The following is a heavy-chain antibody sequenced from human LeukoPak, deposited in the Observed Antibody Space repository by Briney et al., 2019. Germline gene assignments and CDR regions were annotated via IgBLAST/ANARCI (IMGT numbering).Heavy chain of an antibody. CDR2: ISYDGSNK. D-gene: IGHD5-18*01. V-gene: IGHV3-30*18. J-gene: IGHJ6*02. CDR1: GFTFSSYG. CDR3: AKRIGYSYGYGMDV. Sequence: PGGSLRLSCAASGFTFSSYGMHWVRQAPGKGLEWVAVISYDGSNKYYADSMKGRFTISRDNSKNTLYLQMNSLRAEDTAVYYCAKRIGYSYGYGMDVWGQGTTVTLSS.